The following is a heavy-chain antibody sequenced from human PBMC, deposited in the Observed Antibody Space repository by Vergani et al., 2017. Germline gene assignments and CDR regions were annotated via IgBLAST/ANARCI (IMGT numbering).Heavy chain of an antibody. Sequence: QVQLQESGPGLVKPPGTLSLTCAVSGGSISSSNWWSWVRQPPGKGLEWIGEIYHSGSTNYNPSLKSRVTISVDKSKDQFSLKLSSVTAADTAVYYCARDPPGIAAAGTVGVWGQGTLVTVSS. J-gene: IGHJ4*01. CDR1: GGSISSSNW. D-gene: IGHD6-13*01. CDR2: IYHSGST. V-gene: IGHV4-4*03. CDR3: ARDPPGIAAAGTVGV.